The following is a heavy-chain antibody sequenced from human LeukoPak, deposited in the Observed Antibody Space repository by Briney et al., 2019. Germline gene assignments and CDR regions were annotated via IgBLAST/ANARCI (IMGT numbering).Heavy chain of an antibody. D-gene: IGHD3-3*01. CDR3: ARARVIFGVVSGMDV. CDR2: INPNSGGT. V-gene: IGHV1-2*02. CDR1: GYTFTGYY. J-gene: IGHJ6*02. Sequence: RASVKVSCKASGYTFTGYYMHWLRQAPGQGLEWMGWINPNSGGTNYAQKFQGRVTMTRDTSISTAYMELSRLRSGDTAVYYCARARVIFGVVSGMDVWGQGTTVTVSS.